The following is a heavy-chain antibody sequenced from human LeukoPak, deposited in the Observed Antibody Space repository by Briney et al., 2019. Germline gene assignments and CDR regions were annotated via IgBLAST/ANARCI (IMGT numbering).Heavy chain of an antibody. CDR2: INHSGST. J-gene: IGHJ4*02. V-gene: IGHV4-34*01. D-gene: IGHD3-16*02. CDR1: GGSFSGYY. Sequence: PSETLSLTCAVYGGSFSGYYWSWIRQPPGEALEWIGKINHSGSTTYKPSLKSRVSISVDTPKNRFSLKLSSVTAADTAVYYCARGLPEYDYVWGSYRYYFDYWGQGTLVTVSS. CDR3: ARGLPEYDYVWGSYRYYFDY.